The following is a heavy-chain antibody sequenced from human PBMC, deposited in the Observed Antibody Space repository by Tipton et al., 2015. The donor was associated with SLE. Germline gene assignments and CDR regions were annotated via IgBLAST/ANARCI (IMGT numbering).Heavy chain of an antibody. D-gene: IGHD1-26*01. Sequence: TLSLTCAVSGASIRTYYWSWLRQSPGKGLEWIGHMFHSGSTNYNPSLASRVTISIDKSKNQLSLTLNSVTAADTAVYFCAREGGGSFLWGQGTLVTVSS. CDR1: GASIRTYY. CDR3: AREGGGSFL. V-gene: IGHV4-59*12. J-gene: IGHJ4*02. CDR2: MFHSGST.